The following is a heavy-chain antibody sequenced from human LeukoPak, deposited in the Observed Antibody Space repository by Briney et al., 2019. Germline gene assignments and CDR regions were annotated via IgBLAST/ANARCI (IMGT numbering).Heavy chain of an antibody. CDR3: ARDPASTGYGSGDH. Sequence: PGGSLRLSCAASGFTFSSYSMNWVRQAPGKGLEWVSSISSSSSYIYYADSVKGRFTISRDNAKNSLYLQMNSLRAEDTAVYYCARDPASTGYGSGDHWGQGTLVTVSS. CDR2: ISSSSSYI. D-gene: IGHD3-10*01. CDR1: GFTFSSYS. J-gene: IGHJ4*02. V-gene: IGHV3-21*01.